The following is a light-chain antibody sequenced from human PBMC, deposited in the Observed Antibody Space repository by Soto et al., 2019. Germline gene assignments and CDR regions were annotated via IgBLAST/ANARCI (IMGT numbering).Light chain of an antibody. CDR1: QTVSKF. CDR2: TTS. J-gene: IGKJ1*01. V-gene: IGKV1-39*01. CDR3: QQYNDHWT. Sequence: DIQMTQSPSSLSASVGDRVTIACRASQTVSKFVNWYQQKPGKVPTLLIFTTSTLHSGVPSRFRGSGSGTEFSLTISSLQPDDFATYYCQQYNDHWTFGQGTKVDI.